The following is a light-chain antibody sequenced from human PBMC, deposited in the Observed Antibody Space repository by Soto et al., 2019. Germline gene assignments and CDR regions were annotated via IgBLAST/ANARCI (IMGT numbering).Light chain of an antibody. Sequence: QSVLTQPASVSGSPGQSITISCTGTSSDIGDYNYVSWYQQHPGKAPKVMIYDVSNRPSGVSNRFSGSKSGNTASLTISGLQAEDKADYYCCSYTSNTPRVVFGGGTKVTV. CDR3: CSYTSNTPRVV. CDR2: DVS. V-gene: IGLV2-14*03. CDR1: SSDIGDYNY. J-gene: IGLJ2*01.